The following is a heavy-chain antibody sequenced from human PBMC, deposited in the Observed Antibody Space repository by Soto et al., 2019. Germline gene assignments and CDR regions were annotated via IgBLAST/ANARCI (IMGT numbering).Heavy chain of an antibody. Sequence: GGSLRLSCAASGFTFSSYSMNWVRQAPGKGLEWVSYISSSSTIYYADSVKGRFTISRDNAKNSLYLQMNSLRAEDTAVYYCARGRYCSGGSCFYPFDYWGQGTLVTVSS. CDR3: ARGRYCSGGSCFYPFDY. D-gene: IGHD2-15*01. J-gene: IGHJ4*02. CDR2: ISSSSTI. V-gene: IGHV3-48*01. CDR1: GFTFSSYS.